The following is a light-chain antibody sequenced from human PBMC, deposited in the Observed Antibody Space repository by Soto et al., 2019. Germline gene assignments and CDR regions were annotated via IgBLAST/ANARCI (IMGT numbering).Light chain of an antibody. V-gene: IGLV1-44*01. CDR3: AAWDDSLNGRL. J-gene: IGLJ1*01. CDR1: SSNNGRSN. Sequence: QSVLAQPPSASQTPWHRVTLSCSGRSSNNGRSNVNWYQALPGTAPKLLSYTTNQRPSGVPDRFSGSKSGTSPSLAISGLQSEDEADYYCAAWDDSLNGRLFGTGTKVTVL. CDR2: TTN.